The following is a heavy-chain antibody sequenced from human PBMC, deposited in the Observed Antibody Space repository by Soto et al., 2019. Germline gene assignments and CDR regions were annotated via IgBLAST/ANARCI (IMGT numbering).Heavy chain of an antibody. CDR2: ISYDGRDK. CDR1: GFTFRSYA. V-gene: IGHV3-30*04. J-gene: IGHJ2*01. CDR3: ARGAEPLGYCSGGSCYPDYWYFDL. D-gene: IGHD2-15*01. Sequence: GGSLRLSCAASGFTFRSYATHWVRQAPGKGLEWVAVISYDGRDKKHADSVKGRFTISRDNSKNTLYLQMNSLRAEDTAVYYCARGAEPLGYCSGGSCYPDYWYFDLWGRGTLVTVSS.